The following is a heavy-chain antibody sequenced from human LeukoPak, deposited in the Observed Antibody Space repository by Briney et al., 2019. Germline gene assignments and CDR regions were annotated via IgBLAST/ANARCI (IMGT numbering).Heavy chain of an antibody. D-gene: IGHD1-26*01. J-gene: IGHJ3*02. Sequence: PVASVKVSCKASGYTFTGYYMHWVRQAPGQGLEWMGWIDPNSGGTNYAQKFQGRVTMTRDTSISTAYMELSRLRSDDTAVYYCAREWELPCAFDIWGQGTMVTVSS. CDR1: GYTFTGYY. V-gene: IGHV1-2*02. CDR2: IDPNSGGT. CDR3: AREWELPCAFDI.